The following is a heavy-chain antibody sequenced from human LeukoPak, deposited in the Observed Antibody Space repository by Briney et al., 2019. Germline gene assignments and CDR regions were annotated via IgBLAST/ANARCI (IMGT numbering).Heavy chain of an antibody. J-gene: IGHJ4*02. CDR1: GGSFSGYY. CDR3: ASTSMDYGGNSLDY. Sequence: SETLSLTCAVYGGSFSGYYWSWIRQPPGKGLEWIGEINHSGSTNYNPSLKSRVTISVDTSKNQFSLKLSSVTAADTAVYYCASTSMDYGGNSLDYWGQGTLVTVSS. D-gene: IGHD4-23*01. CDR2: INHSGST. V-gene: IGHV4-34*01.